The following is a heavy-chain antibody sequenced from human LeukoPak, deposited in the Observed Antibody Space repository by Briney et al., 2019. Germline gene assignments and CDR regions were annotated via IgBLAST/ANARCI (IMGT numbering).Heavy chain of an antibody. D-gene: IGHD1-7*01. CDR3: ARALEGTTGRFDY. CDR2: IYTSGST. CDR1: GGSFSGYY. Sequence: SETLSLTCAVYGGSFSGYYWSWIRQPAGKGLEWIGRIYTSGSTNYNPSLKSRVTMSVDTSKNQFSLKLTSVTAADTAVYYCARALEGTTGRFDYWGQGTLVTVSS. V-gene: IGHV4-59*10. J-gene: IGHJ4*02.